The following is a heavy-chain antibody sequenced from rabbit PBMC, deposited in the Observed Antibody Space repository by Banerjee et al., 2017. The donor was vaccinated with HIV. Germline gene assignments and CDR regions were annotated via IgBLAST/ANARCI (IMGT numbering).Heavy chain of an antibody. D-gene: IGHD6-1*01. CDR1: GIDFSSYG. CDR2: IYPNYGRT. Sequence: QEQLVESGGGLVTLGGSLKVSCKASGIDFSSYGISWVRQAPGKGLEWIAYIYPNYGRTDYASWVNGRFTISLDNVQNTVFLQMTSLTAADTATYFCVRVDYTYDYDGYAYATYKLWGQGTLVTVS. J-gene: IGHJ4*01. CDR3: VRVDYTYDYDGYAYATYKL. V-gene: IGHV1S47*01.